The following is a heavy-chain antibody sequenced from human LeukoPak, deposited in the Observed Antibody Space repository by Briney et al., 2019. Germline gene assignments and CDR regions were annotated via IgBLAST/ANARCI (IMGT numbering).Heavy chain of an antibody. J-gene: IGHJ3*02. CDR3: AKDHSSRGTGAFDI. D-gene: IGHD6-13*01. Sequence: GRSLRLSCAASGFTFSSYGMHWVRQAPGKGLEWVAVISCDGSNKYYADSVKGRFTISRDNSKNTLYLQMNSLRAEDTAVYYCAKDHSSRGTGAFDIWGQGTMVTVSS. V-gene: IGHV3-30*18. CDR2: ISCDGSNK. CDR1: GFTFSSYG.